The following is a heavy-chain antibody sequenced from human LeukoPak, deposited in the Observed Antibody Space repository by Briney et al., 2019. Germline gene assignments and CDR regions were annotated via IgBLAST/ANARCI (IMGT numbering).Heavy chain of an antibody. V-gene: IGHV3-30*02. CDR3: ARRMSYYDSSATDY. CDR1: EFTFSNYG. D-gene: IGHD3-22*01. J-gene: IGHJ4*02. CDR2: TRYDGNNK. Sequence: GGSLRLSCAASEFTFSNYGMHWVRQAPGKGLEWVTFTRYDGNNKYYADSVKGRFTISRDNSKNTLYLQMSSLRPEDTAVYYCARRMSYYDSSATDYWGQGTLVTVSS.